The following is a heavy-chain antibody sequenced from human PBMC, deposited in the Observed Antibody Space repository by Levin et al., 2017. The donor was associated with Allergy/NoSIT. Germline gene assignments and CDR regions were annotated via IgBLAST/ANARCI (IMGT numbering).Heavy chain of an antibody. J-gene: IGHJ3*02. Sequence: GESLKISCAASGFTFSSYAMHWVRQAPGKGLEWVAVISYDGSNKYYADSVKGRFTISRDNSKNTLYLQMNSLRAEDTAVYYCARDSGDEYCSGGSCYSTLWGAAFDIWGQGTMVTVSS. CDR3: ARDSGDEYCSGGSCYSTLWGAAFDI. CDR2: ISYDGSNK. D-gene: IGHD2-15*01. V-gene: IGHV3-30-3*01. CDR1: GFTFSSYA.